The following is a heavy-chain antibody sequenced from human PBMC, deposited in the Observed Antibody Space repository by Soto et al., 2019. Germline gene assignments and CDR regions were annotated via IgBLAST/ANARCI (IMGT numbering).Heavy chain of an antibody. CDR2: ISGSGRIT. V-gene: IGHV3-23*01. CDR1: GFSFGAYA. D-gene: IGHD2-15*01. CDR3: VKERIELWLIDY. J-gene: IGHJ4*02. Sequence: GGSLRLSCVASGFSFGAYAMSWVRQSPGKGFEWVSTISGSGRITNYADFVKGRFTTSKDTSTKTLYLHMSSLTADDTAVYYCVKERIELWLIDYWGQGTLVTVSS.